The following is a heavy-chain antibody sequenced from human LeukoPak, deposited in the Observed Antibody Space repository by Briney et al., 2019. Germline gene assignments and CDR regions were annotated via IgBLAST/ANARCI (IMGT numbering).Heavy chain of an antibody. CDR2: IRYDGSNK. V-gene: IGHV3-30*02. J-gene: IGHJ4*02. Sequence: HSGGSLRLSCAASGFTFSSYGMHWVRQAPGKGLEWVAFIRYDGSNKYYVGSVKGRFTISRDNSKNTLYLQMNSLRAEDTAVYYCAKGAHYYGSGSHRRGHYFDSWGQGTLVTVSS. D-gene: IGHD3-10*01. CDR1: GFTFSSYG. CDR3: AKGAHYYGSGSHRRGHYFDS.